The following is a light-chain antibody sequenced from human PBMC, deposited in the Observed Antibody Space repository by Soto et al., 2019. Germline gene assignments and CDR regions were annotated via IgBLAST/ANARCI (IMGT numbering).Light chain of an antibody. Sequence: DIPMTQSPSSLSASIGDRVTITCRASQTISGYLNWYQQKPGKAPRLLIYDASSLQSGVPSRFSGSGSGTDFALTISSLQPEDFANYYCHQSYSTPLTFGGGTKVEIK. CDR1: QTISGY. J-gene: IGKJ4*01. CDR3: HQSYSTPLT. CDR2: DAS. V-gene: IGKV1-39*01.